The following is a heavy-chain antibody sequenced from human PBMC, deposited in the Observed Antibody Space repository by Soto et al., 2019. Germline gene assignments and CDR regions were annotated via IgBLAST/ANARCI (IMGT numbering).Heavy chain of an antibody. CDR1: GCTFSSYS. J-gene: IGHJ4*02. D-gene: IGHD4-17*01. V-gene: IGHV3-48*01. Sequence: GGSLILSCAASGCTFSSYSRNWVRQAPGKGLGWVSYISSSSSTIYYADSVKGRFTISRDNAKNSLYLQMNSLRAEDTAVYYCASTGDYPIEPYYFDYWGQGTLVTVSS. CDR3: ASTGDYPIEPYYFDY. CDR2: ISSSSSTI.